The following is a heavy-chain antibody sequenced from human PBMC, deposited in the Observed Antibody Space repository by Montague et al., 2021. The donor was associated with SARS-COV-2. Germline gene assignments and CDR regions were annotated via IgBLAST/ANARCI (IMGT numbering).Heavy chain of an antibody. CDR3: ARDSDFSSWHEAEDYFDY. Sequence: SETLSLTCTVSGGTISSYYYSWTRQPPGKGLEWIGYISDSGSTNXHPSLKSRVTVSIDTSRNQFSLSLNSVTAADTAVYFCARDSDFSSWHEAEDYFDYWGQGILVAVSS. CDR1: GGTISSYY. V-gene: IGHV4-59*12. D-gene: IGHD6-13*01. CDR2: ISDSGST. J-gene: IGHJ4*02.